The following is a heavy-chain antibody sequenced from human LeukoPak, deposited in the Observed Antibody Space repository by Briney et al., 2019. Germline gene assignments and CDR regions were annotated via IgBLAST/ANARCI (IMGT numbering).Heavy chain of an antibody. CDR2: IIPIFGTA. V-gene: IGHV1-69*01. CDR3: AIVSGVYGSGSYVLDD. Sequence: ASVKVSCKASGGTFSSYAISWVRQAPGQGLEWMGGIIPIFGTANYAQKFQGRVTITADESTSTAYMELSSLRSEDTAVYYCAIVSGVYGSGSYVLDDWGQGTLVTVSS. J-gene: IGHJ4*02. CDR1: GGTFSSYA. D-gene: IGHD3-10*01.